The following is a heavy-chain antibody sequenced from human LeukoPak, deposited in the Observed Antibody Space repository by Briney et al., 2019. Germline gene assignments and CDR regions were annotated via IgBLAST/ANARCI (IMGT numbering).Heavy chain of an antibody. J-gene: IGHJ4*02. V-gene: IGHV4-38-2*02. CDR1: GYSISSGYY. CDR3: ARGPPYGSGSYFDY. D-gene: IGHD3-10*01. CDR2: IYHSGST. Sequence: SETLSLTCTVSGYSISSGYYWGWIRQPPGKGLEWIGNIYHSGSTYYNPSLKSRVTISVDTSKNQFSLKLSSVTAADTAVYYCARGPPYGSGSYFDYWGQGTLVTVSS.